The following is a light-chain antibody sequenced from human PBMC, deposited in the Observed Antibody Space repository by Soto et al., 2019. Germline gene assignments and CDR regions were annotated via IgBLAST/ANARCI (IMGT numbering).Light chain of an antibody. V-gene: IGLV1-47*01. CDR3: AAWDDSLSAPWV. CDR1: SSNIGSNY. CDR2: RNN. J-gene: IGLJ3*02. Sequence: QSALTQPPSASGTPGQRVTISCSGSSSNIGSNYVYWYQQLPGTAPKLLIYRNNQRPSGVTDRFSGSKSGTSASLAISGLRSEDEADYYCAAWDDSLSAPWVFGGGTKVTVL.